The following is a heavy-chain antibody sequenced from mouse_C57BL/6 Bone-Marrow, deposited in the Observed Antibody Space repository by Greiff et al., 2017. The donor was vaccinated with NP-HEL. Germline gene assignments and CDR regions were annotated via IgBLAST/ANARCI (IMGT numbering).Heavy chain of an antibody. CDR2: IDPENGDT. CDR1: GFNIKDDY. Sequence: VQLQQSGAELVRPGASVKLSCTASGFNIKDDYMHWVKQRPEQGLEWIGWIDPENGDTEYASKFQGKATITADTSSNTAYLQLSSLTSEDTAVYYCLYYSGPPWYFDVWGTGTTVTVSS. V-gene: IGHV14-4*01. CDR3: LYYSGPPWYFDV. D-gene: IGHD1-1*01. J-gene: IGHJ1*03.